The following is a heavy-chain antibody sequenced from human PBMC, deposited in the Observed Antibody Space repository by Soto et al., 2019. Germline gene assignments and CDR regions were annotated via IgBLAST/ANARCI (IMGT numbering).Heavy chain of an antibody. CDR1: GGSISSGGYF. CDR3: ARDILIWFGELPPRAHDAFDI. J-gene: IGHJ3*02. Sequence: QVQLQESGPGLVKPSQTLSLTCTVSGGSISSGGYFWSWIRQHPGKGLEWIGDINYSGSTYSNPSLKSRVTISVDTSKNQFSLKLSSVTAADTAVYYCARDILIWFGELPPRAHDAFDIWGQGTMVTVSS. D-gene: IGHD3-10*01. V-gene: IGHV4-31*03. CDR2: INYSGST.